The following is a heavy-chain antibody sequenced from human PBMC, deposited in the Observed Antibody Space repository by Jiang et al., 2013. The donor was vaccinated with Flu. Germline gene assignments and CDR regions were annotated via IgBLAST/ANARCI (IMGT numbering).Heavy chain of an antibody. D-gene: IGHD2-15*01. V-gene: IGHV1-69*01. CDR3: ARDLGVCSGGSCYPSVEVGLLD. Sequence: SGAEVKKPGSSVKVSCKASGGTFSSYAISWVRQAPGQGLEWMGGIIPIFGTANYAQKFQGRVTITADESTSTAYMELSSLRSEDTAVYYCARDLGVCSGGSCYPSVEVGLLDWGQGTLVTVSS. CDR1: GGTFSSYA. J-gene: IGHJ4*02. CDR2: IIPIFGTA.